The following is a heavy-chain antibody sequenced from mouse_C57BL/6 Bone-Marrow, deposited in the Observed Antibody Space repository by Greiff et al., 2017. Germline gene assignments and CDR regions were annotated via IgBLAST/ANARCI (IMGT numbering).Heavy chain of an antibody. D-gene: IGHD1-1*01. CDR2: IHPNSGST. CDR3: ARTATVVDFDY. J-gene: IGHJ2*01. Sequence: QVQLQQPGAELVKPGASVKLSCKASGYTFTSYWMHWVKQRPGQGLEWIGMIHPNSGSTNYNEKFKSKATLTVDKSSSTAYMQLSSLTSEDSAVDYCARTATVVDFDYWGQGTTLTVSS. V-gene: IGHV1-64*01. CDR1: GYTFTSYW.